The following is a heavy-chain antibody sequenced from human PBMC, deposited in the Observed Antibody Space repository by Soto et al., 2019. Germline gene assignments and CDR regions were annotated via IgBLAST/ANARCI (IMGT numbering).Heavy chain of an antibody. CDR3: ARDRITLANDAFDI. CDR1: GGSISSYY. J-gene: IGHJ3*02. Sequence: SETLSLTCTVSGGSISSYYWSWIRQPAGKGLEWIGRIYTSGSTNYNPSLKSRVTTSVDTSKNQFSLNLSSVTAAADTAVYYCARDRITLANDAFDIWGQGTMVTVSS. D-gene: IGHD3-10*01. V-gene: IGHV4-4*07. CDR2: IYTSGST.